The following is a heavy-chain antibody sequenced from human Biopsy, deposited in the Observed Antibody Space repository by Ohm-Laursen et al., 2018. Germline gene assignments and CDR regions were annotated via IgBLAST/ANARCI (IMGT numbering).Heavy chain of an antibody. V-gene: IGHV3-11*01. D-gene: IGHD2-15*01. J-gene: IGHJ4*02. CDR1: GFTFSDHH. CDR2: ISSSGATI. CDR3: ARARDDFVVVPAAFFDF. Sequence: GSLRLSCAAFGFTFSDHHMAWVRQAPGKGLEWLSYISSSGATIKYADSVKGRFTISRDNAKNSLYLRMNSLRAEDTAVYFCARARDDFVVVPAAFFDFWGQGTLVTVSS.